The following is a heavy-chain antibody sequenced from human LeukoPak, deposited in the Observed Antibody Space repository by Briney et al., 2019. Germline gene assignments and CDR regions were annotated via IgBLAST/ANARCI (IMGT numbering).Heavy chain of an antibody. CDR2: ISAYNGNT. J-gene: IGHJ3*02. CDR1: GYTFTGYY. Sequence: ASVKVSCKASGYTFTGYYMHWVRQAPGQGLEWMGWISAYNGNTNYAQKLQGRVTMTTDTSTSTAYMELRSLRSDDTAVYYCARRGYDPRAFDIWGQGTMVTVSS. CDR3: ARRGYDPRAFDI. D-gene: IGHD2-15*01. V-gene: IGHV1-18*04.